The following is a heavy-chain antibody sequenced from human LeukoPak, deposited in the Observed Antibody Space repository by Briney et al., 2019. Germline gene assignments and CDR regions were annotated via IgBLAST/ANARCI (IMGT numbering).Heavy chain of an antibody. CDR1: GFTFSSYA. CDR2: ISGSGGST. V-gene: IGHV3-23*01. D-gene: IGHD1-26*01. J-gene: IGHJ6*03. CDR3: AKSWGSTRPYNYMDV. Sequence: PGGSLRLSCAASGFTFSSYAMSWVRQAPGKGLEWVAAISGSGGSTYYADSVKGRFTISRDNSKNTLSLQMNGLRPEDTAVYYCAKSWGSTRPYNYMDVWGKGTTVTVSS.